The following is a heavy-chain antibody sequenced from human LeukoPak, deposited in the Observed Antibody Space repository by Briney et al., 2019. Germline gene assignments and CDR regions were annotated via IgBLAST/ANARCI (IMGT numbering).Heavy chain of an antibody. D-gene: IGHD3-3*01. CDR1: GFTFSSYW. CDR2: IISDGSST. Sequence: GGSLRLSCAASGFTFSSYWMHWVRQAPGKGLVWVSRIISDGSSTSYADSVKGRFTISRNNAKNTLYLQMNSLRAEDTAVYYCARVVLRFLEWLLYILYYFDYWGQGTLVTVSS. V-gene: IGHV3-74*01. CDR3: ARVVLRFLEWLLYILYYFDY. J-gene: IGHJ4*02.